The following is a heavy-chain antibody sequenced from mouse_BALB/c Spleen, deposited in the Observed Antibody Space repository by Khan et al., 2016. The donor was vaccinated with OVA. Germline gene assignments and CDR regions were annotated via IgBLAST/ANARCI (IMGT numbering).Heavy chain of an antibody. CDR1: GFTFSSYT. J-gene: IGHJ4*01. V-gene: IGHV5-6-4*01. CDR3: TRGEGYYGNPYALDF. CDR2: ISSGGTYT. Sequence: EVQLVESGGGLVKPGGSLKLSCAASGFTFSSYTMSWVRQTPEKRLEWVATISSGGTYTYYVDSVEGRFTLSRDNAKNTLYSEMTSLKSEDTAIYYCTRGEGYYGNPYALDFWGQGTSFTVSS. D-gene: IGHD2-1*01.